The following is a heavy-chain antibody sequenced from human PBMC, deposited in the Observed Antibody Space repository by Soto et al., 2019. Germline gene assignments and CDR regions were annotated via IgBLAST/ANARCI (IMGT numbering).Heavy chain of an antibody. J-gene: IGHJ6*02. D-gene: IGHD3-9*01. CDR3: AKRNSILTGPYYYYGMDV. CDR1: GFTFSAYG. CDR2: ISYDGSNK. Sequence: GGSLRLSCEASGFTFSAYGMQWVRHAPGKGLEWVAVISYDGSNKYYADSVKGRFTISRDNSKNTLYLQMNSLRAEDTAVYYCAKRNSILTGPYYYYGMDVWGQGTTVTVSS. V-gene: IGHV3-30*18.